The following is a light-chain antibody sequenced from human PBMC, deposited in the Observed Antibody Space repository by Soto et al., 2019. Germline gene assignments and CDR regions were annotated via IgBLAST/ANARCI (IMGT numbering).Light chain of an antibody. V-gene: IGKV1-9*01. J-gene: IGKJ1*01. CDR1: QGIGTY. Sequence: IQVTQSPASLSSCVGGIVTVTCLASQGIGTYLVWYQQKSGKAPTVLIYASSTLQTGVPSRFSGSGSGTDFSLTISSLHPEDVATYYCQQVDSYPRTFGQGTKVDI. CDR2: ASS. CDR3: QQVDSYPRT.